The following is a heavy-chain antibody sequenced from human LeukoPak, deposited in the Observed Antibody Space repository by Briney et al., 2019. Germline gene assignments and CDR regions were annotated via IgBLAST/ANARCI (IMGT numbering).Heavy chain of an antibody. CDR1: GGSFSGYY. V-gene: IGHV4-34*01. D-gene: IGHD2-2*01. Sequence: SETLSLTCAVCGGSFSGYYWSWIRQPPGKGLEWIGEINHSGSTNYNASLKSRVTISVDTSKNQFSLKLSSVTAADTAVYYCARRASNGFGYWGQGTLVTVSS. CDR2: INHSGST. J-gene: IGHJ4*02. CDR3: ARRASNGFGY.